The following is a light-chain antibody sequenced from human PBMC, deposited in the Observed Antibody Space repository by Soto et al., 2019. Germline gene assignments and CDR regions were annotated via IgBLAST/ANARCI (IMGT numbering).Light chain of an antibody. CDR3: QQLNIFPPLFT. CDR1: QGIRSY. V-gene: IGKV1-9*01. CDR2: GAS. J-gene: IGKJ3*01. Sequence: DIQLTQSPFFLSASVGDRVTITCRASQGIRSYLAWYQQRPGKATELLIYGASTLRTGVASRFSGSGSGTEFTLPISSLQPEDFATYFCQQLNIFPPLFTFGPGTKVDIK.